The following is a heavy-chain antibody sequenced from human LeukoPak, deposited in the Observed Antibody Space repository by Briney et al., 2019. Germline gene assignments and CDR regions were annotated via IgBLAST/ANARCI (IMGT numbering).Heavy chain of an antibody. CDR2: IIPIFGTA. D-gene: IGHD6-13*01. CDR1: GGAFSSYA. CDR3: ARVSPSSFNWFDP. Sequence: SVKVSCKASGGAFSSYAISWVRQAPGQGLEWMGGIIPIFGTANYAQKFQGRVTITTDESTSTAYMELSSLRSEDTAVYYCARVSPSSFNWFDPWGQGILVTVSS. V-gene: IGHV1-69*05. J-gene: IGHJ5*02.